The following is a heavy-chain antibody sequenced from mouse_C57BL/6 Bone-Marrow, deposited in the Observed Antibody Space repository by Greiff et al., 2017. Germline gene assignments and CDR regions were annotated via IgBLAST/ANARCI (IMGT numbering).Heavy chain of an antibody. J-gene: IGHJ3*01. D-gene: IGHD1-3*01. Sequence: QVQLQQPGAELVRPGTSVKLSCKASGYTFTSYWMHWVKQRPGQGLEWIGVIDPSDSYTNYNQKFKGKATLTVDTSSSTTYMQLSSLTSEDSAVYYCAGLNLAWFAYWGQGTLVTVSA. CDR3: AGLNLAWFAY. V-gene: IGHV1-59*01. CDR1: GYTFTSYW. CDR2: IDPSDSYT.